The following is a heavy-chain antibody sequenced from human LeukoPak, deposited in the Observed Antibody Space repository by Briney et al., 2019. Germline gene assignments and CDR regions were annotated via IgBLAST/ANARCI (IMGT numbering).Heavy chain of an antibody. CDR2: IIPIFGTA. J-gene: IGHJ4*02. CDR3: ASASYYDFWSGYFDY. CDR1: GGTFSSYA. V-gene: IGHV1-69*01. D-gene: IGHD3-3*01. Sequence: SVKVSCKASGGTFSSYAISWVRQAPGQGLEWMGGIIPIFGTANYAQKFQGRVMITADESTSTAYMELSSLRSEDTAVYYCASASYYDFWSGYFDYWGQGTLVTVSS.